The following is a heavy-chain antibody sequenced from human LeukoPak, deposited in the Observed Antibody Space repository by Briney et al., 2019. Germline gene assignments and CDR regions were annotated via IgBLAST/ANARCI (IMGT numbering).Heavy chain of an antibody. D-gene: IGHD6-13*01. CDR3: ARDFIAVGGSNLFLMV. V-gene: IGHV1-3*01. CDR2: INAGDGNT. Sequence: ASVNVSCKASGYTFTNFAIHLVRQAPGERRGWVGWINAGDGNTKYSHRLQGRVIITRDTSASTAYMEVSSLRSEDTAVYFCARDFIAVGGSNLFLMVWGQGTLVTVSS. J-gene: IGHJ4*02. CDR1: GYTFTNFA.